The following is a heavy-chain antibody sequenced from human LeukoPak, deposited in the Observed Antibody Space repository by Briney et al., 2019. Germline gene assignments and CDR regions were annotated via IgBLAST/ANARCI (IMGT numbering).Heavy chain of an antibody. CDR3: AKSMTVAGQDAFDI. CDR2: ISWNSGSI. CDR1: GFTFDDYA. D-gene: IGHD6-19*01. V-gene: IGHV3-9*01. J-gene: IGHJ3*02. Sequence: PGGSLRLSCAASGFTFDDYAMHWVRQAPGKGLEWVSGISWNSGSIGYADSVKGRFTISRDNAKNSLYLQMNSLRAEDTALYYCAKSMTVAGQDAFDIWGQGTMVTVSS.